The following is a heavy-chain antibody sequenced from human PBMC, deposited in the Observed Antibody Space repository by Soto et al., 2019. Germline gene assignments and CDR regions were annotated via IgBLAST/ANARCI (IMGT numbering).Heavy chain of an antibody. J-gene: IGHJ4*02. CDR3: ATETSTWGC. CDR2: IKHDGSEK. D-gene: IGHD7-27*01. Sequence: EVQLVESGGGLVQPGESLRLSCVASGFALSNYWINWVRQAPGKGLEWVANIKHDGSEKNYVDSVKGRFTISRDNARNSLYLQMNSLRAEDTAAYYCATETSTWGCWGQGTLVTVSS. V-gene: IGHV3-7*05. CDR1: GFALSNYW.